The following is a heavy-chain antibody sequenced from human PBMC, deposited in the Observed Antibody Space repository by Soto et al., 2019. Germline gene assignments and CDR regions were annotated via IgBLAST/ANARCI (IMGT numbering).Heavy chain of an antibody. V-gene: IGHV3-21*01. CDR1: GFTFSSYS. Sequence: GGSLRLSCAASGFTFSSYSMNWVRQAPGKGLEWVSSISSSSYIYYADSVKGRFTISRDNAKNSLYLQMNSLRAEDTAVYYCARDLRPDTVVVVAATGPFDYWGQGTLVTVSS. CDR2: ISSSSYI. J-gene: IGHJ4*02. CDR3: ARDLRPDTVVVVAATGPFDY. D-gene: IGHD2-15*01.